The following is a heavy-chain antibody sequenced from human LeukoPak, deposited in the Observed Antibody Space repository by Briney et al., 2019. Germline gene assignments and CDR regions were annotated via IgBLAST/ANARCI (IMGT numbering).Heavy chain of an antibody. Sequence: GGSLRLSCAASGFTFSSYAMLWVRQAPGKGLEWVAVISYDGSNKYYADSVKGRFTISRDNSKNTLYLQMNSLRAEDTAVYYCARDHASGSYDFWSGHTLYYFDYWGQGTLVTVSS. CDR1: GFTFSSYA. CDR3: ARDHASGSYDFWSGHTLYYFDY. J-gene: IGHJ4*02. CDR2: ISYDGSNK. V-gene: IGHV3-30-3*01. D-gene: IGHD3-3*01.